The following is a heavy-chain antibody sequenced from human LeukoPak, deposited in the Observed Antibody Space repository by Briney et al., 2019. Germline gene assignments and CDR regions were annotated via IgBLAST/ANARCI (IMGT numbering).Heavy chain of an antibody. D-gene: IGHD3-10*01. CDR1: GFTFSSYW. Sequence: PGGSLRLSCAASGFTFSSYWMSWVRQAPGKGLEWVSSISGRSYDLYYADSVKGRFTISRDDAKNSLYLQMNSLGVEDTAVYYCARNSYYYGSGSVFDYWGQGILVTVPS. CDR3: ARNSYYYGSGSVFDY. V-gene: IGHV3-21*01. CDR2: ISGRSYDL. J-gene: IGHJ4*02.